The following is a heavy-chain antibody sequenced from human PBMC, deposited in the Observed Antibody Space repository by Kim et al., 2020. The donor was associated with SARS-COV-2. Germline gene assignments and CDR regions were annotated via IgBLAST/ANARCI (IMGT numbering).Heavy chain of an antibody. D-gene: IGHD3-3*01. CDR1: GVTFSSYA. CDR2: IIPIFGTA. Sequence: SVKVSCKASGVTFSSYAISWVRQAPGQGLEWMGGIIPIFGTANYAQKFQGRVTITADESTSTAYMELSSLRSEDTAVYYCARDSRFWSGLAIWYYYGMDVWGQGTTVTVSS. J-gene: IGHJ6*02. CDR3: ARDSRFWSGLAIWYYYGMDV. V-gene: IGHV1-69*13.